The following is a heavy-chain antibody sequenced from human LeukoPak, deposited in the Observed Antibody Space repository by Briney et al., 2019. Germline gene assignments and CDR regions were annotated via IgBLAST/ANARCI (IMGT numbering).Heavy chain of an antibody. J-gene: IGHJ4*02. CDR1: GFTVSTTY. CDR3: ARWAGYSSTWYGLFDY. D-gene: IGHD6-13*01. CDR2: IYSGGST. Sequence: GGSLRLSCAASGFTVSTTYMSWVRQVPGKGLEWISVIYSGGSTYYAESVKGRFTISRDNSKNTLYLQMNSLRAEDTAVYYCARWAGYSSTWYGLFDYWGQGTLVTVSS. V-gene: IGHV3-66*01.